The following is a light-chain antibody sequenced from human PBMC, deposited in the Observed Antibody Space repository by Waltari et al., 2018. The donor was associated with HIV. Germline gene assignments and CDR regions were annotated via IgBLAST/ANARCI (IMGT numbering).Light chain of an antibody. CDR2: KDT. V-gene: IGLV3-25*03. CDR3: QSADSSGGFRV. Sequence: SYELTQPPSLSVSPGQTATTTCSGDSLSGQSASWYQQKPGQAPVAIIYKDTERPYGIPERFSGSSSGTTVTLIISEAQTEDEADYYCQSADSSGGFRVFGGGTRLSVL. CDR1: SLSGQS. J-gene: IGLJ3*02.